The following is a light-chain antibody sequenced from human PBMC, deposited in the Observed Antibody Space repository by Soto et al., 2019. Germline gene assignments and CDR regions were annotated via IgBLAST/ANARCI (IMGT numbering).Light chain of an antibody. CDR3: QHLNSYPIT. CDR1: QGLSSD. Sequence: DIQLTQSPSFLSASVGDRVTITCRASQGLSSDLAWYQQKPGKAPKLLIYAASTLQSGVPSRFSGSGSRTEFILTISSLQPEHFATYYCQHLNSYPITFGQGTRLEIK. CDR2: AAS. V-gene: IGKV1-9*01. J-gene: IGKJ5*01.